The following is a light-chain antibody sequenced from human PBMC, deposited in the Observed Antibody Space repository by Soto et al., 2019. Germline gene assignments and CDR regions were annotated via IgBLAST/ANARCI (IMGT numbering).Light chain of an antibody. Sequence: DIQMTQSPSTLSASVGDRVTITCRASQSISIWLAWFQQKPGKAPNLLIYKASNSESGVPSRFSGSGSATEFTLTISNLQPDDFATYYCQHYNSYPLTFGGGTKVEIK. CDR1: QSISIW. CDR3: QHYNSYPLT. CDR2: KAS. V-gene: IGKV1-5*03. J-gene: IGKJ4*01.